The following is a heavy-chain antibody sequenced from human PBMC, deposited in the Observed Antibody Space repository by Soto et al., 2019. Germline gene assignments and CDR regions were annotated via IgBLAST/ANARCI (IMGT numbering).Heavy chain of an antibody. CDR2: IYYSGST. D-gene: IGHD3-10*01. Sequence: PSEALSLICTVSGGSISSGGYYWSWIRQHPGKGLEWIGNIYYSGSTYYNPSLKSRVTISVDTSKNQFSLKLSSVTAADTAVYYCARAGVRGAPYYYYYGMDVWGQGTTVTVSS. J-gene: IGHJ6*02. CDR1: GGSISSGGYY. CDR3: ARAGVRGAPYYYYYGMDV. V-gene: IGHV4-31*03.